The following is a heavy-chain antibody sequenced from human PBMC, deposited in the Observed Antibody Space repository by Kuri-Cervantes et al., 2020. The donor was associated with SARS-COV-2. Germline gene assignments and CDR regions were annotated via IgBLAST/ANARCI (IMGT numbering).Heavy chain of an antibody. D-gene: IGHD6-13*01. J-gene: IGHJ4*02. V-gene: IGHV1-46*01. Sequence: ASVKVSCKASGDTFTDHYIHWVRQAPGQGLEWMGIINPSGGSTSYAQKFQGRVTMTRDTSTSTVYMELNSLRAEDTAVYYCARDLVVFGSSWGIDYWGQGTLVTVSS. CDR3: ARDLVVFGSSWGIDY. CDR1: GDTFTDHY. CDR2: INPSGGST.